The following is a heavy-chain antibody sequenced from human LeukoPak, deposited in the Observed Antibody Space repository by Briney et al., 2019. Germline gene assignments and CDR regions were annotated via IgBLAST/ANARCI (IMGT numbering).Heavy chain of an antibody. CDR2: IIPIFGTA. Sequence: SVKVSCKASGGTFSSYAISWVRQAPGQGLEWMGGIIPIFGTANYAQKLQGRVTMTTDTSTSTAYMELGSLRSDDTAVYYCARDRVRRGSGSYSAPFDYWGQGTLDTVSS. CDR1: GGTFSSYA. D-gene: IGHD3-10*01. CDR3: ARDRVRRGSGSYSAPFDY. V-gene: IGHV1-69*05. J-gene: IGHJ4*02.